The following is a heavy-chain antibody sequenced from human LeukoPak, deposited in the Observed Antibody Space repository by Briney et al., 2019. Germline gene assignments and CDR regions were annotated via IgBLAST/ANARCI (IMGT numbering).Heavy chain of an antibody. D-gene: IGHD6-13*01. CDR1: GYTLTELS. J-gene: IGHJ4*02. CDR2: INPSGGSI. CDR3: ARDHVAAAGTDYFDY. V-gene: IGHV1-46*01. Sequence: ASVKVSCKVSGYTLTELSMHWVRQAPGQGLEWMGIINPSGGSISYAQKFQGRVTMTRDTSTSTVCMELSSLRSEDTAVYYCARDHVAAAGTDYFDYWGQGTLVTVSS.